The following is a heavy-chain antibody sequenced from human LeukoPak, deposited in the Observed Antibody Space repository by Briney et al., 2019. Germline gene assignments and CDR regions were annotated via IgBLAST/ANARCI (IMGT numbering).Heavy chain of an antibody. CDR2: INPHSGDT. J-gene: IGHJ6*02. CDR1: GYTFPAYY. CDR3: VRVTMIVVADGMDV. V-gene: IGHV1-2*02. D-gene: IGHD3-22*01. Sequence: GVSVKVSCKASGYTFPAYYLHWVRQAPGQGFEWMGWINPHSGDTNYAQKFRGKVTMARDTSITTAYMELSRLRSDDTAVYYCVRVTMIVVADGMDVWGQGTTVTASS.